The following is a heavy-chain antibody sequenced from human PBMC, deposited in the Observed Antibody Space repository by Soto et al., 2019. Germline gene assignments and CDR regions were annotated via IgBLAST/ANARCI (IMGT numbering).Heavy chain of an antibody. CDR1: GGSFTGYY. V-gene: IGHV4-34*01. Sequence: QVQLQQWGAGLLKPSETLSLTCTVYGGSFTGYYWSWIRQPPGKGLEWIGEINHSGSTNYNPSLKSRVTISVDTSKNQFSRKLSSVTAADTAVYYCASITGTRYYYYGMDVWGQGTTVTVSS. D-gene: IGHD1-7*01. J-gene: IGHJ6*02. CDR3: ASITGTRYYYYGMDV. CDR2: INHSGST.